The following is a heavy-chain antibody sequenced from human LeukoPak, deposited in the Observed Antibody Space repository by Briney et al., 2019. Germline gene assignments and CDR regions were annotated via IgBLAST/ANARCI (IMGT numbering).Heavy chain of an antibody. CDR1: GGSISSYY. CDR3: ARLRYSGYETYNWFDP. V-gene: IGHV4-59*08. J-gene: IGHJ5*02. D-gene: IGHD5-12*01. CDR2: IYYSGST. Sequence: SETLSLTCTVSGGSISSYYWSWIRQPPGKGLEWIGYIYYSGSTNYNPSLKSRVTILVDTSKNQFSLKLSSVTAADTAVYYCARLRYSGYETYNWFDPWGQGTLVTVSS.